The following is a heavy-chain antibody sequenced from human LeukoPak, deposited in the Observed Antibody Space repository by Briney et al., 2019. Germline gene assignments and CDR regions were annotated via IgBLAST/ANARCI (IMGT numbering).Heavy chain of an antibody. CDR1: GYTFTGYY. D-gene: IGHD3-22*01. J-gene: IGHJ4*02. CDR2: INPNSGGT. CDR3: ARGPFYYDSSGWTFHFDY. V-gene: IGHV1-2*06. Sequence: ASVKVSCKASGYTFTGYYMHWVRQAPGQGLEWMGRINPNSGGTNYAQKFQGRVTMTRDTSISTAYMELSRLRSDDSAVYYCARGPFYYDSSGWTFHFDYWGQGTLVTVSS.